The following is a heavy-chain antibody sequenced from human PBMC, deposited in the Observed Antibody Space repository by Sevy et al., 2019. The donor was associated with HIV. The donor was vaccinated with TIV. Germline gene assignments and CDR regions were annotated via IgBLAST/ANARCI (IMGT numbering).Heavy chain of an antibody. Sequence: GESRKISCKGSGYSFTSYWITWVRQMPGKGLEWMGIIYPGDSDTRYSPSFQGQVTISADKSISTAYLQWSSLKASDTAMYYCARLLFYSSDALDYWGQGTLVTVSS. J-gene: IGHJ4*02. D-gene: IGHD6-25*01. CDR2: IYPGDSDT. V-gene: IGHV5-51*01. CDR1: GYSFTSYW. CDR3: ARLLFYSSDALDY.